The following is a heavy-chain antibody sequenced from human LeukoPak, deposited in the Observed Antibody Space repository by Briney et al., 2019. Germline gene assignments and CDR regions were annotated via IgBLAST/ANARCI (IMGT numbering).Heavy chain of an antibody. CDR2: IYYSGST. Sequence: SDTLSLTCTVSGGSISSYYWSWIRQPPGKGLEWIGYIYYSGSTNYNPSLKSRVTISVDTSKNQFSLKLSSVTAADTAVYYCARGLVGWHPFDYWGQGTLVTVSS. J-gene: IGHJ4*02. D-gene: IGHD6-19*01. CDR3: ARGLVGWHPFDY. CDR1: GGSISSYY. V-gene: IGHV4-59*07.